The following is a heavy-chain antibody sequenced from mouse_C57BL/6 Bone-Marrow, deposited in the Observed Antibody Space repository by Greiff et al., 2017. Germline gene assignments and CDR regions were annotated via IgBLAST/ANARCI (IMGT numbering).Heavy chain of an antibody. V-gene: IGHV14-4*01. CDR2: IDPENGDT. J-gene: IGHJ1*03. D-gene: IGHD1-1*01. Sequence: VQLQQSGAELVRPGASVKLSCTASGFNIKDDYMHWVKQRPEQGLEWIGWIDPENGDTEYASKFQGKATITADTSSNTAYLQLSSLTSEDTAVYYYTTFGYYYGLWYVDVWGTGTTVTVSS. CDR1: GFNIKDDY. CDR3: TTFGYYYGLWYVDV.